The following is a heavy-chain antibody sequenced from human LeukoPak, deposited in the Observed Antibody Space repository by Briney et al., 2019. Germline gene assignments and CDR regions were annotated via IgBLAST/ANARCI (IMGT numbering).Heavy chain of an antibody. J-gene: IGHJ4*02. CDR2: LSWNSGSI. Sequence: PRGSLRLSCAAPGFPLEDYPWPWVRQAPGRGLEGVQGLSWNSGSIGYADSVKGRFTISRDNAKNSLYLQMNSLRAEDTALYYCAKDLRGGYSGYGTFDYWGQGTLVTVSS. CDR1: GFPLEDYP. V-gene: IGHV3-9*01. CDR3: AKDLRGGYSGYGTFDY. D-gene: IGHD5-12*01.